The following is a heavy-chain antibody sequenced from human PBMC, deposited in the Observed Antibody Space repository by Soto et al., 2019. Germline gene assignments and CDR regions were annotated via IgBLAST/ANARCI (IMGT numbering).Heavy chain of an antibody. CDR2: IFYSGDT. CDR1: GASVNTGDYY. D-gene: IGHD1-7*01. V-gene: IGHV4-30-4*01. CDR3: VGTGTTDDF. J-gene: IGHJ1*01. Sequence: VQLRGSGPGLLKPSQTLSLTCTVSGASVNTGDYYWSYIRQPPGKGLEWLGYIFYSGDTYYNPSLKSRATISLNTSRNQFSLTLTSVTDADTALYYCVGTGTTDDFWGQGTLVTVSS.